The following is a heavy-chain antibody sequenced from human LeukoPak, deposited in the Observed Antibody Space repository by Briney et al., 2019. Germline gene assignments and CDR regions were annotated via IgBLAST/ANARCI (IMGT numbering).Heavy chain of an antibody. J-gene: IGHJ4*02. CDR2: IYPGDSDT. CDR1: GYSFTNYW. Sequence: GESLKISCKGSGYSFTNYWIGWVRQMPGKGLEWMGIIYPGDSDTRYSPSFQGQVTISADKSISTAYLQWSSLKASDTAMYYCARQKGAFGELLQDYYFDYWGQGTLVTVSS. D-gene: IGHD3-10*01. V-gene: IGHV5-51*01. CDR3: ARQKGAFGELLQDYYFDY.